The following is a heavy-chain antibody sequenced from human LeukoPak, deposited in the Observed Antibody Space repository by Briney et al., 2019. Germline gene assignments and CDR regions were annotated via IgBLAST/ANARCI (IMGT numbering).Heavy chain of an antibody. D-gene: IGHD3-3*01. CDR3: ARYAIFGVVIDDY. Sequence: GASVKVSCKASGYTFTSYGISWVRQAPGQGLEWMGWISAYNGNTNYAQKFQGRVTMTRDTSISTAYMELSRLRSDDTAVYYCARYAIFGVVIDDYWGQGTLVTVSS. CDR2: ISAYNGNT. V-gene: IGHV1-18*01. CDR1: GYTFTSYG. J-gene: IGHJ4*02.